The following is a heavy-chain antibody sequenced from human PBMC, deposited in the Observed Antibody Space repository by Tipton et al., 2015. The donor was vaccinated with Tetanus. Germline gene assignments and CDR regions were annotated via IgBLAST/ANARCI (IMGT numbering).Heavy chain of an antibody. V-gene: IGHV4-39*01. J-gene: IGHJ4*02. CDR3: AKLFRVRARGITMVVVVPPVSLAH. CDR2: IYFSGST. D-gene: IGHD3-22*01. Sequence: TLSLTCTVSGAFISNSSSYWGWIRQSPGKGLEWIGNIYFSGSTYYNPSLKSRVTISVDTSKNQFSLRQNSVTAADTAVYYCAKLFRVRARGITMVVVVPPVSLAHWGQGTLVPVSS. CDR1: GAFISNSSSY.